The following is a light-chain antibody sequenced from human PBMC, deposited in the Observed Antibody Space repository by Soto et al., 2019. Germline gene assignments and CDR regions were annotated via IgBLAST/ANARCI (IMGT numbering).Light chain of an antibody. CDR2: EVS. Sequence: QSALTQPASVSGSPGQSITISCIGSSSDVGGYNYVSWYQHHPGRVPKPMIFEVSDRPSGVSSRFSGSKSGNTAYLTLSGLQSEDEADYYCSSFSSTSTIVFGGGTQLTVL. V-gene: IGLV2-14*01. CDR3: SSFSSTSTIV. CDR1: SSDVGGYNY. J-gene: IGLJ7*01.